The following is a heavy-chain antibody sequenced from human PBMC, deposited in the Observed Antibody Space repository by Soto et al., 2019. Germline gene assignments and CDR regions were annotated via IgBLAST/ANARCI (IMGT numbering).Heavy chain of an antibody. CDR1: GFSFSDYV. Sequence: GGSLRLSCAASGFSFSDYVMHWVRQAPGKGLERVAVMWCHGRDLFYTDSVKGRFTISRDKSKNTLCLQMNGLGAEDTAVYYYAKVTNRAAAGRYEYYQYGMDVWGQGTTVTVSS. CDR2: MWCHGRDL. D-gene: IGHD6-13*01. J-gene: IGHJ6*02. CDR3: AKVTNRAAAGRYEYYQYGMDV. V-gene: IGHV3-33*03.